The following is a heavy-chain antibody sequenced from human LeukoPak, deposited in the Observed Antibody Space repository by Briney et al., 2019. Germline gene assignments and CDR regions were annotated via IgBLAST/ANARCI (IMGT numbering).Heavy chain of an antibody. Sequence: GASVKVSCKASGYTFTDYYIHWVRQAPGQGLEWMGRLNPNSGDTNYAQKFQGRVTMTRDTSISTAYMELSRLRSDDTAVYYCAREAYYSSSVYFQHWGQGTLVTVSS. CDR2: LNPNSGDT. CDR1: GYTFTDYY. J-gene: IGHJ1*01. CDR3: AREAYYSSSVYFQH. V-gene: IGHV1-2*06. D-gene: IGHD6-13*01.